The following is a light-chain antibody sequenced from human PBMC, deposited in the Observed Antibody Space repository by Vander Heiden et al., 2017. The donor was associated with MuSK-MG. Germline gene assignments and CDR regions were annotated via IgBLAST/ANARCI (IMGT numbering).Light chain of an antibody. V-gene: IGLV3-1*01. J-gene: IGLJ2*01. CDR3: QAWDSSVV. CDR1: KLGSKF. CDR2: QDA. Sequence: SDELTQPPSVSVSPGQTATITCSGGKLGSKFACWYQQEPGQSPLLVIYQDAKRPSEIPERFSGSKSGNTATLTISGTQAMDEADYYCQAWDSSVVFGGGTKLTVL.